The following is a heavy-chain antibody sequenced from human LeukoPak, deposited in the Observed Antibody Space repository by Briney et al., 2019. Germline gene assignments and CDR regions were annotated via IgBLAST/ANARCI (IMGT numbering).Heavy chain of an antibody. CDR1: GDSISSYY. V-gene: IGHV4-59*01. D-gene: IGHD3-10*01. CDR2: IYYSGST. Sequence: SETLSLTCTVSGDSISSYYWSWIRQPPGKGLEWIGYIYYSGSTNYNPSLKSRVTISVDTSKNQFSLKLSSVTAADTAVYYCARGDRGSAFDYWGQGTLVTVSS. J-gene: IGHJ4*02. CDR3: ARGDRGSAFDY.